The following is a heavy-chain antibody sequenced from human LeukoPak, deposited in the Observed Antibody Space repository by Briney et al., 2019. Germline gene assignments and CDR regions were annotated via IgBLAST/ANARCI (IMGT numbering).Heavy chain of an antibody. V-gene: IGHV3-48*03. J-gene: IGHJ4*02. CDR1: GFTFSSYD. CDR3: ALLAVASDFDY. Sequence: GGSLRLSCATSGFTFSSYDMHWVRQAPGKGLEWVSNIGSSGTTTHYADSVKGRFSISRDNAKNSLYLRMNSLRVEDTAVYYCALLAVASDFDYWGQGALVTVSS. D-gene: IGHD6-19*01. CDR2: IGSSGTTT.